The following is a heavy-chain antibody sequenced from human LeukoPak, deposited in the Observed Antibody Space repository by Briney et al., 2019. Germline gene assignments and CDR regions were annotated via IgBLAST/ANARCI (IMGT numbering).Heavy chain of an antibody. V-gene: IGHV3-13*01. CDR3: VXELDGXXXY. CDR2: IASTGDT. J-gene: IGHJ4*02. CDR1: GFMFSNYD. D-gene: IGHD3/OR15-3a*01. Sequence: GGSLRLSCAASGFMFSNYDMHWVRQTTGRGLEWVSCIASTGDTNYLGSVRGRFTISRENAKNSLYLQMNSLRAGDTAVYYCVXELDGXXXYWGQXXLVTV.